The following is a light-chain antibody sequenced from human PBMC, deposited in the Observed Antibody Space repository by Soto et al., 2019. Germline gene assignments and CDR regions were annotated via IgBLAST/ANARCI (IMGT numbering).Light chain of an antibody. CDR3: QQYGSSPPT. Sequence: EIVLTQSPGTLSLSPGERASLSCRASQSVSSSYLAWYQQIPGQAPRLLINAASRRATGIQDRFSGSGFGTDFTLTISRLEPEDFAVYYCQQYGSSPPTFGQGTKVEIK. J-gene: IGKJ1*01. CDR2: AAS. V-gene: IGKV3-20*01. CDR1: QSVSSSY.